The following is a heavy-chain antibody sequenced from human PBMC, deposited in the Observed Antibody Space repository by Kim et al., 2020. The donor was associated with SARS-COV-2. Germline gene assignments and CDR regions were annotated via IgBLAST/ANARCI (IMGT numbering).Heavy chain of an antibody. CDR3: ARGGDQLLGLHDAFDI. V-gene: IGHV1-2*06. Sequence: ASVKVSCKASGYTFTGYYMHWVRQAPGQGLEWMGRINPNSGGTNYAQKFQGRVTMTRDTSISTAYMELSRLRSDDTAVYYCARGGDQLLGLHDAFDIWGQGTMVTVSS. J-gene: IGHJ3*02. CDR2: INPNSGGT. CDR1: GYTFTGYY. D-gene: IGHD2-2*01.